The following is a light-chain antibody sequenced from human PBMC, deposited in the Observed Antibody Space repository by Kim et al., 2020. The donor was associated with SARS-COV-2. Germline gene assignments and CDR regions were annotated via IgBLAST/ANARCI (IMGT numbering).Light chain of an antibody. CDR1: ESISRY. V-gene: IGKV1-39*01. CDR3: QQSYSTPVT. CDR2: GAS. Sequence: SASVGDRVTITCRASESISRYLNWYQQKPGKAPNVLIYGASSLQSEVPSRFSGSGSGRDFSLTINSLQPEDFATYYCQQSYSTPVTFGQGTKLEI. J-gene: IGKJ2*01.